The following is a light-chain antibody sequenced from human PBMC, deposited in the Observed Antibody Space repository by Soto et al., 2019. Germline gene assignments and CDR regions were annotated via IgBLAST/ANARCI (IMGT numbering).Light chain of an antibody. V-gene: IGKV3-11*01. CDR2: DAS. CDR3: QKRSNWPPIT. CDR1: QSVNSY. Sequence: IVLTQSPATLSLSPGERATLSCRASQSVNSYLAWYQQKPGQAPRLLIYDASNRATGIPDRFSGSGSGTDFTLTISSLEPEDFAVYYCQKRSNWPPITFGQGTRLEIK. J-gene: IGKJ5*01.